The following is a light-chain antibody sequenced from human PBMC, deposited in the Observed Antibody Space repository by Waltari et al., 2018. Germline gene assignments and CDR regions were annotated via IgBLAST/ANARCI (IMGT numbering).Light chain of an antibody. Sequence: IQVTQSPSSVSASIGDRVTITCRASQGIRTWLSWYQKRPGEAPRLLIHDATSSQSGVPSRFSGGGSGTDFTLTISGLQPEDFATYYCRQANSFPITFGQGTRLDIK. J-gene: IGKJ5*01. CDR3: RQANSFPIT. CDR1: QGIRTW. CDR2: DAT. V-gene: IGKV1D-12*01.